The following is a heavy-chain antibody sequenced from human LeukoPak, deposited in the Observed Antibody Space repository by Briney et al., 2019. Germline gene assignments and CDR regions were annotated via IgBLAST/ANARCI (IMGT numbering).Heavy chain of an antibody. D-gene: IGHD3-10*01. J-gene: IGHJ4*02. CDR2: LYKYSITI. CDR1: GFTFSTYS. Sequence: PGGSLRLSCAASGFTFSTYSMNWVRQAPGKGLEWVSYLYKYSITIYYADSVKGRVTISRDNAKNSLYLQINSLRDEDTAVYYCGKRGHFYGSTDRYYIDYWGQGILVRLST. CDR3: GKRGHFYGSTDRYYIDY. V-gene: IGHV3-48*02.